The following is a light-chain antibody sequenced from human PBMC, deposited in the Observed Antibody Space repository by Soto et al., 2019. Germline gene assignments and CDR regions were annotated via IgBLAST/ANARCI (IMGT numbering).Light chain of an antibody. CDR1: QSISSW. CDR2: DAS. Sequence: DIQMTQSPSTLSASVGDRVTITCRASQSISSWLAWYQQKPGKAPKLLIYDASSLESGVPSRFSGSGYGTEFTLTISRLQPDDFATYYYQQYNSYSWTFGQGTKLDIK. V-gene: IGKV1-5*01. CDR3: QQYNSYSWT. J-gene: IGKJ1*01.